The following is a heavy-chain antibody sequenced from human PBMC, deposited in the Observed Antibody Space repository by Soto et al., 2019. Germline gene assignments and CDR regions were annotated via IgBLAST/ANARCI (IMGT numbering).Heavy chain of an antibody. D-gene: IGHD2-2*01. CDR1: GGSISSGGYY. J-gene: IGHJ6*03. Sequence: QVQLQESGPGLVKPSQTLSLTCTVSGGSISSGGYYWSWIRQHPGKGLEWIGYIYYSGSTYYNPSLKSLVTISVDTSKNQFSLKLSSVTAADPAVYYCAREGTIVVVPAAMPVRGYYMDVWGKGTTVTVSS. CDR2: IYYSGST. CDR3: AREGTIVVVPAAMPVRGYYMDV. V-gene: IGHV4-31*01.